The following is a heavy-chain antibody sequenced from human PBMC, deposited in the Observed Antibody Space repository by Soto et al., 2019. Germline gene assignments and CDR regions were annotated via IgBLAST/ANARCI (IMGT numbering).Heavy chain of an antibody. CDR1: GFTVISNY. CDR2: IYSGGST. D-gene: IGHD6-13*01. Sequence: PGGSLRLSCAASGFTVISNYMSWVRQAPWKGLEWVSVIYSGGSTYYADSVKGRFTISRDNSKNTLYLQMNSLRAEDTAVYYCARAIAVAPTHNWFDPWGQGTLVTVSS. CDR3: ARAIAVAPTHNWFDP. J-gene: IGHJ5*02. V-gene: IGHV3-66*01.